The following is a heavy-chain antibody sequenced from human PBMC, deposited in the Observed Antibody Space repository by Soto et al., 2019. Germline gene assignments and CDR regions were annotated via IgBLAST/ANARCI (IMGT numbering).Heavy chain of an antibody. V-gene: IGHV4-30-4*01. CDR3: ARDLGYYYGSGSQTPVAFDI. J-gene: IGHJ3*02. Sequence: SETLSLTCTVSGGSISSGDNYWNWIRQPPGKGLEWIGYIYYSGSTYYNPSLKSRVTLSVDTSKNQFSLKVNSVTAADTAVYYCARDLGYYYGSGSQTPVAFDIWGQGTMVTVSS. D-gene: IGHD3-10*01. CDR2: IYYSGST. CDR1: GGSISSGDNY.